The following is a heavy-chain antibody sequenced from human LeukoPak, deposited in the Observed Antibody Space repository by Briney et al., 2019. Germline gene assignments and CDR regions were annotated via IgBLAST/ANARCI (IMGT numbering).Heavy chain of an antibody. CDR1: GGSFSGYY. V-gene: IGHV4-59*10. Sequence: PSETLSLTCAVYGGSFSGYYWSWIRQPPGKGLEWIGRIYTSGSTNYNPSLKSRVTISVDTSKNQFSLKLSSVTAADTAVYYCARDDFWSGYNYFDYWGQGTLVTVSS. J-gene: IGHJ4*02. D-gene: IGHD3-3*01. CDR3: ARDDFWSGYNYFDY. CDR2: IYTSGST.